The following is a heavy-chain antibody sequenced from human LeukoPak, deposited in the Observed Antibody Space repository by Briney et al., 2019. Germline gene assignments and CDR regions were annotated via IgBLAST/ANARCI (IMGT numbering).Heavy chain of an antibody. CDR2: IYPGDSDT. J-gene: IGHJ6*02. D-gene: IGHD2-2*01. Sequence: ESLKISCKGSGYSFTSYWIGWVRQMPGKGLEWMGIIYPGDSDTRYSPSFQDQVTISADKSISTAYLQWSSLKASDTAMYYCATHGCSSTSCYPPGGMDVFGQGSTVTVSS. V-gene: IGHV5-51*01. CDR1: GYSFTSYW. CDR3: ATHGCSSTSCYPPGGMDV.